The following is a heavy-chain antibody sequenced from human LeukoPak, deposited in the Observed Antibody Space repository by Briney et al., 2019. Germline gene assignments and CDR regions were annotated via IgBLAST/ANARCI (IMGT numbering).Heavy chain of an antibody. CDR1: GLTFSDIY. J-gene: IGHJ4*02. CDR2: SSSGSGYT. V-gene: IGHV3-11*03. D-gene: IGHD3/OR15-3a*01. CDR3: ARTRGTGPGGHFDY. Sequence: GESMTLSCAASGLTFSDIYMRWIRPAPGRGLVWVSYSSSGSGYTNYPDSVKGRFTISRDNAKNTLYLQMNSLRDDDTAVYYCARTRGTGPGGHFDYWGLGTLVTVSS.